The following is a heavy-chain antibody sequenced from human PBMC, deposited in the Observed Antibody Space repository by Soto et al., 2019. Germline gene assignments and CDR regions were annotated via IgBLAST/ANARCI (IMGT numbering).Heavy chain of an antibody. CDR3: ARRGGWSYYDY. D-gene: IGHD3-3*01. CDR2: ISGRGGST. J-gene: IGHJ4*02. Sequence: EVQLLESGGGLVQPGGSLRLSCAASGFTFSSYAMSWVRQAPGKGLERVSVISGRGGSTYSADAVKGRFTISRDTPKITLNLQRNSVRAEDTSVYYCARRGGWSYYDYWGQGTLVTVSS. V-gene: IGHV3-23*01. CDR1: GFTFSSYA.